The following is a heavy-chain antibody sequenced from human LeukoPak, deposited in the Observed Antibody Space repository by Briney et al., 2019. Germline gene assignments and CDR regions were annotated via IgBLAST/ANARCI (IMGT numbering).Heavy chain of an antibody. CDR2: IYYSGST. Sequence: SETLSLTCTVSGGSISSSSYYWGWIRQPPGKGLEWIGSIYYSGSTYYNPSLKSRVTISVDTSKNQFSLKLSSVTAADTAVYYCAVFSSGSYFTDYWGQGTLVTVSS. CDR3: AVFSSGSYFTDY. V-gene: IGHV4-39*07. D-gene: IGHD1-26*01. CDR1: GGSISSSSYY. J-gene: IGHJ4*02.